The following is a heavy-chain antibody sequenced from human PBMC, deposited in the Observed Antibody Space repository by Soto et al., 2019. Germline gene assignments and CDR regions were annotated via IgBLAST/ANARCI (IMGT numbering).Heavy chain of an antibody. J-gene: IGHJ4*02. CDR2: ISGSGGST. CDR1: GFTFSSYA. D-gene: IGHD3-22*01. V-gene: IGHV3-23*01. Sequence: GGSLRFSCAASGFTFSSYAMSWVRQAPGKGLEWVSAISGSGGSTYYADSVKGRFTISRDNSKNTLYLQMNSLRAEDTAVYYCAKGLSRGYNTMIVVPWGQGTLVTVSS. CDR3: AKGLSRGYNTMIVVP.